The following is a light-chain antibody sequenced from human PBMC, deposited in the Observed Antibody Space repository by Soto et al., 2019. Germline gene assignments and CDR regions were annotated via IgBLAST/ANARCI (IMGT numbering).Light chain of an antibody. CDR2: GNT. J-gene: IGLJ1*01. Sequence: QSVLTQPPSLSGAPGQLVTISCTGSISYMGAGYDVLWYQQLPGTAPKLLIYGNTNRPSGVPDRFSGSKSGPSASLAITGLQAEDEADYYCQSYHSSLSGSGFVFGTGTKVTVL. CDR1: ISYMGAGYD. V-gene: IGLV1-40*01. CDR3: QSYHSSLSGSGFV.